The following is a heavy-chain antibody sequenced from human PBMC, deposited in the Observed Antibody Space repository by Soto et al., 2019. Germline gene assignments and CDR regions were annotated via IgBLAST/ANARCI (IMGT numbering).Heavy chain of an antibody. J-gene: IGHJ3*02. CDR3: AKSQLGYCSSTSCEGAFDI. CDR2: ISGSGGST. V-gene: IGHV3-23*01. CDR1: GFTFSSYA. Sequence: EVQLLESGGGLVQPGGSLRLSCAASGFTFSSYAMSWVRQAPGKGLEWVSAISGSGGSTYYADSVKGRFTISRDNSKNTLYQQMNSLRAEYTAIYYCAKSQLGYCSSTSCEGAFDIWGQGTMVTVSS. D-gene: IGHD2-2*01.